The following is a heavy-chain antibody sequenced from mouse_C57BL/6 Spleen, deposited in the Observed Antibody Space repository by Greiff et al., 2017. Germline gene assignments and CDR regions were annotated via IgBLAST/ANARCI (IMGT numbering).Heavy chain of an antibody. CDR1: GYAFTNYL. CDR3: ARSRYYDYDEEFAY. CDR2: INPGSGGT. V-gene: IGHV1-54*01. Sequence: VQVVESGAELVRPGTSVKVSCKASGYAFTNYLIEWVKQRPGQGLEWIGVINPGSGGTNYNEKFKGKATLTADKSSSTAYMQLSSLTSEDSAVYFCARSRYYDYDEEFAYWGQGTLVTVSA. J-gene: IGHJ3*01. D-gene: IGHD2-4*01.